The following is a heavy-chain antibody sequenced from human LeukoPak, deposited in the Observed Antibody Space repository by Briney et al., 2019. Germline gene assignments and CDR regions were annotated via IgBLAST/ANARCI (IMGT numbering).Heavy chain of an antibody. V-gene: IGHV3-7*01. CDR1: GFTFSSSW. Sequence: GGSLRLSCAASGFTFSSSWMRWVRQAPGKGLEWVANIKQDGSEKYYVDSVKGRFTISRDNAKNLLFLQMNSLEVEDTAVYYCARDRSTWYERWFGPWGQGTLVTVSS. D-gene: IGHD6-13*01. CDR3: ARDRSTWYERWFGP. J-gene: IGHJ5*02. CDR2: IKQDGSEK.